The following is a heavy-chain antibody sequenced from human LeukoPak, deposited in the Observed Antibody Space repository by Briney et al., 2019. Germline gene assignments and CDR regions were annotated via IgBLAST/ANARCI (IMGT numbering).Heavy chain of an antibody. D-gene: IGHD2-15*01. CDR1: GYTFTGYY. Sequence: ASVKVSCKASGYTFTGYYMHWVRQTPGQELEWMGWINPNSGGTNYAQKFQGRVTMTRGTSISTAYMELSRLRSDDTAVYYCARDPSPLGYCSGGSCYEWFDPWGQGTLVTVSS. V-gene: IGHV1-2*02. CDR2: INPNSGGT. CDR3: ARDPSPLGYCSGGSCYEWFDP. J-gene: IGHJ5*02.